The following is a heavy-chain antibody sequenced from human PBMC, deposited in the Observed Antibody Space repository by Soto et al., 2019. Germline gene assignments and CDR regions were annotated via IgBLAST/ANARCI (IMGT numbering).Heavy chain of an antibody. J-gene: IGHJ4*02. Sequence: PGWSLILSCAASGFSFPSHAMSWVRQAPEKGLEWVSTIGVSGGGTYYADSVKGRFTISRDDYKDTLFLQMDSLRVEDTAIYYCAEGMSAMGLIWGQGALVTVTS. D-gene: IGHD5-18*01. V-gene: IGHV3-23*01. CDR1: GFSFPSHA. CDR2: IGVSGGGT. CDR3: AEGMSAMGLI.